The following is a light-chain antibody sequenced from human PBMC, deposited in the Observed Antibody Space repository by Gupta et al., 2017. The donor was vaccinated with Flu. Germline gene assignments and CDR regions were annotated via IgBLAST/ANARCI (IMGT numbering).Light chain of an antibody. CDR2: DAS. CDR3: QQRNNWPS. V-gene: IGKV3-11*01. J-gene: IGKJ4*01. Sequence: EIVLTQSPATLPLSPGETATLSCRASQSVSNYLDWYQQKPGQAPRLLIYDASNRATDIPARFSGSGSGTDCTLTISSLEPEDFAVYFFQQRNNWPSFGGGTKVEIK. CDR1: QSVSNY.